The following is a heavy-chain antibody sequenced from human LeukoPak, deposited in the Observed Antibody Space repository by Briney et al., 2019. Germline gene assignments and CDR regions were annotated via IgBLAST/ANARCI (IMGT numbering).Heavy chain of an antibody. J-gene: IGHJ4*02. Sequence: PGGSLRLSCAASGFTFSSYGMHWVRQAPGKGLEWVAVIWYDGSNKYYADSVKGRFTISRDNSKNTLYLQMNSLRAEDTAVYYCAGGYCSGGSCYRSVGYWGQGTLVTVSS. CDR2: IWYDGSNK. V-gene: IGHV3-33*01. CDR1: GFTFSSYG. CDR3: AGGYCSGGSCYRSVGY. D-gene: IGHD2-15*01.